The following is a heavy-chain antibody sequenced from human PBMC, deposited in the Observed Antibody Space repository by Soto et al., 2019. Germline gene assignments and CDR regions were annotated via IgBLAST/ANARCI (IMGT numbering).Heavy chain of an antibody. V-gene: IGHV4-4*03. CDR1: GGSISSPNW. D-gene: IGHD1-26*01. CDR3: ARDRREELVGATRLGFDY. Sequence: PETLSLTCAVSGGSISSPNWWSWVRQPPGRGLEWIGQSYHSGSTNYNPSLKRRVTISVDKSKNQFSLKLSSVTAADTAVYYGARDRREELVGATRLGFDYWGPGTLVTVSS. CDR2: SYHSGST. J-gene: IGHJ4*02.